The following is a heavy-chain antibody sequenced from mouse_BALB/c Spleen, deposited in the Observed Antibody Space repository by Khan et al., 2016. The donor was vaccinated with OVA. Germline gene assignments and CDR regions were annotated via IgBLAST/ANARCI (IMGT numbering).Heavy chain of an antibody. V-gene: IGHV1-9*01. CDR2: ILPGSGNT. CDR3: VRSRYSGSRYFDY. D-gene: IGHD1-1*01. J-gene: IGHJ2*01. CDR1: GYTFSGYW. Sequence: QVRLQQSGPELMKPGASVKISCKATGYTFSGYWIEWVKQRPGHGLEWIGEILPGSGNTQYNEKFKGQATLTADTSSNTAYMQLSSLTSEDSAVYYCVRSRYSGSRYFDYWGQGPTLTVFS.